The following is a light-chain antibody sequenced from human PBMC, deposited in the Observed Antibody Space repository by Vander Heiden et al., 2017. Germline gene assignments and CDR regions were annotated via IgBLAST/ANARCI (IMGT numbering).Light chain of an antibody. V-gene: IGKV3-20*01. CDR1: QRVSSRD. CDR3: QQYGTSPT. Sequence: PWETATLSCRASQRVSSRDLAWYQQKPGQAPRLLIYGASSRATGIRDRCSGTGSGTDFTLTVSRLEPEDSAFYYCQQYGTSPTFGGGTKVEIK. J-gene: IGKJ4*01. CDR2: GAS.